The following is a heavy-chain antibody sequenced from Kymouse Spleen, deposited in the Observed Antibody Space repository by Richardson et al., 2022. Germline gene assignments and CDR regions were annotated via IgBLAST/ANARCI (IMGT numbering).Heavy chain of an antibody. CDR2: IVVGSGNT. CDR1: GFTFTSSA. D-gene: IGHD3-10*01. Sequence: QMQLVQSGPEVKKPGTSVKVSCKASGFTFTSSAVQWVRQARGQRLEWIGWIVVGSGNTNYAQKFQERVTITRDMSTSTAYMELSSLRSEDTAVYYCAAAETDGSGSYDYYYYGMDVWGQGTTVTVSS. J-gene: IGHJ6*02. V-gene: IGHV1-58*01. CDR3: AAAETDGSGSYDYYYYGMDV.